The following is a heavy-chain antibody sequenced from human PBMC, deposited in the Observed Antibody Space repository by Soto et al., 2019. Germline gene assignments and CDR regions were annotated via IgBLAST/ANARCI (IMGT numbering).Heavy chain of an antibody. J-gene: IGHJ4*02. Sequence: GGSQRLSCAAAGFTCSSYWMHWVRQTPGKGLVWVSRINSDGSSTSYADSVKGRFTISRDNAKNTLYLQMNSLRAEDTAVYYCARGRSIAVAGNQWVTLFDYWGQGTLVTVSS. D-gene: IGHD6-19*01. CDR3: ARGRSIAVAGNQWVTLFDY. CDR1: GFTCSSYW. V-gene: IGHV3-74*01. CDR2: INSDGSST.